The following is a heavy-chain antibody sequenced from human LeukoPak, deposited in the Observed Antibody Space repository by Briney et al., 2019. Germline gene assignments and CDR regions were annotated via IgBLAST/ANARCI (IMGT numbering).Heavy chain of an antibody. CDR3: ARDGGFGFLAAFDI. V-gene: IGHV3-23*01. Sequence: GGSLRLSCAASGFTFNSYAMSWVRQAPEKGLEWVATISGSGGGTYYADSVKGRFTISRDDSKNTLYLQMNSLRDEDTALYYCARDGGFGFLAAFDIWGQGTMVTVSS. D-gene: IGHD3-10*01. CDR1: GFTFNSYA. CDR2: ISGSGGGT. J-gene: IGHJ3*02.